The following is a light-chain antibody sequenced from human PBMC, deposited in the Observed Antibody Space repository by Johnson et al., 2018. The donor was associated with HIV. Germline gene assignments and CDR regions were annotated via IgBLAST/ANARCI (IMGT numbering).Light chain of an antibody. CDR3: GTWDSSLSAGEV. Sequence: QSVLTQPPSVSAAPGQKVTISCSGSSSNIGNNYVSWYQQVPGTAPKLLIYEDTKRPSGIPDRFSGSKSGTSATLGITGLQTGDEADYYCGTWDSSLSAGEVFGTGTKVTVL. V-gene: IGLV1-51*02. J-gene: IGLJ1*01. CDR2: EDT. CDR1: SSNIGNNY.